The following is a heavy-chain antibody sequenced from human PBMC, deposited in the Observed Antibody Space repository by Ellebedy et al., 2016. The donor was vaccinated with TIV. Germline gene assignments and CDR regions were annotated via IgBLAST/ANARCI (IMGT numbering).Heavy chain of an antibody. D-gene: IGHD4-17*01. Sequence: GESLKISCTASGFTLNNYWMTWVRQAPGKGLEWVANINEDGTKKHYVDSVRGRFTISGDYAGNSLFLQMNSLGAEDTAVYYCARAIYGASYLWGRGTLVTVSS. CDR2: INEDGTKK. J-gene: IGHJ2*01. CDR3: ARAIYGASYL. CDR1: GFTLNNYW. V-gene: IGHV3-7*01.